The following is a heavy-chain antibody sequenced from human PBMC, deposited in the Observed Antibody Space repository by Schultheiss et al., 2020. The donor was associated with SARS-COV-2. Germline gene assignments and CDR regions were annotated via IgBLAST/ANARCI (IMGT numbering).Heavy chain of an antibody. CDR3: ARTNSGSWYQSGTDY. CDR2: ISSNGGST. J-gene: IGHJ4*02. Sequence: GESLKISCSASGFTFSSYAMHWVRQAPGKGLEYVSAISSNGGSTYYADSVKGRFTISRDNAKNSLYLQMNSLRAEDTAVYYCARTNSGSWYQSGTDYWGQGTLVTVSS. V-gene: IGHV3-64*04. CDR1: GFTFSSYA. D-gene: IGHD6-13*01.